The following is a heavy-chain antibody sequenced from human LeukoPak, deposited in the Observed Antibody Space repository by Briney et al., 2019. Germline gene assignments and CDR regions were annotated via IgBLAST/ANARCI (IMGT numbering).Heavy chain of an antibody. Sequence: PGGSLRLSCAASGFTFSSYAMHWVRQAPGKGLEWVSYISGSSSTIYYADFVKGRFTISRDNAKNSLFLQMNSLRAEDTAVYYCASGGMATTLDYWGQGTLVTVSS. CDR3: ASGGMATTLDY. J-gene: IGHJ4*02. CDR1: GFTFSSYA. V-gene: IGHV3-48*01. D-gene: IGHD5-24*01. CDR2: ISGSSSTI.